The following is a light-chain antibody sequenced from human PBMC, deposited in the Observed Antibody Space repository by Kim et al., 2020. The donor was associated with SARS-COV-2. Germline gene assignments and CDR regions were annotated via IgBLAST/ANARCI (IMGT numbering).Light chain of an antibody. V-gene: IGLV3-1*01. CDR2: QDN. CDR1: KLGDKY. Sequence: SYELTQPPSVSVSPGQTASITCSGYKLGDKYVSWYQQKPGQSPLVVIYQDNPRPSGIPERFSGSYSGNTATLTISGTQAMDEADYYCQAWDSSAHNYVFG. CDR3: QAWDSSAHNYV. J-gene: IGLJ1*01.